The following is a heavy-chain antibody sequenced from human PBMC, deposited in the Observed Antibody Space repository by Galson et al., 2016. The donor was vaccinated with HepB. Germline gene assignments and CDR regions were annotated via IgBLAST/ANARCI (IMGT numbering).Heavy chain of an antibody. J-gene: IGHJ4*02. V-gene: IGHV4-31*03. D-gene: IGHD6-13*01. CDR2: IYYSGST. CDR1: GGSISSGGYY. CDR3: ASWGYSSSRYSDY. Sequence: TLSLTCTVSGGSISSGGYYWSWIRQHPGKGLEWIGYIYYSGSTDYNPSLRSRVTISADTSKNQFSLKLSSVTAADTAVYYCASWGYSSSRYSDYWGQGTLVTVSS.